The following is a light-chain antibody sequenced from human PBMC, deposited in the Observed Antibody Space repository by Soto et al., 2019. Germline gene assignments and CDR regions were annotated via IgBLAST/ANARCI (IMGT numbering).Light chain of an antibody. J-gene: IGKJ4*01. CDR1: QTVSSS. CDR2: EAS. CDR3: QQHFNWPLT. V-gene: IGKV3-11*01. Sequence: EIVLTQSPATQSLSPGERATVSCRASQTVSSSLAWYQQKPGQAPRLLIYEASNRATGIPARFSSCGSWAGFTLTISSLEPEDFALDYGQQHFNWPLTSGGGTKVEIK.